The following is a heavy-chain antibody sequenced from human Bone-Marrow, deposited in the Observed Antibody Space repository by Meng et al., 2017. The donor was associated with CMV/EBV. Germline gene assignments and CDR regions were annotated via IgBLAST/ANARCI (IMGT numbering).Heavy chain of an antibody. CDR1: EFTVSTNY. CDR2: IYTGGST. J-gene: IGHJ3*02. CDR3: AKDQGIAAAGAHDAFDI. D-gene: IGHD6-13*01. V-gene: IGHV3-53*01. Sequence: GGSLRLSCAASEFTVSTNYMSWVRQAPGKGLEWVSVIYTGGSTFYADSVKGRFTISRDNSKNTLYLQMNSLRAEDAAVYYCAKDQGIAAAGAHDAFDIWGQGTMVTVSS.